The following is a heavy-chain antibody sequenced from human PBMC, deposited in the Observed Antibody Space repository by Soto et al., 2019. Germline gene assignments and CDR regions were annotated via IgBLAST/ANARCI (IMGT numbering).Heavy chain of an antibody. CDR3: VKERWGDFGDLNLPGY. CDR2: ISDDGSSK. Sequence: QVLLVESGGGVVQPGRSLRISCAVSGFTFSSFGMHWVRQAPGKGLEWVAVISDDGSSKHYADSLKGRFTISRDNSNNTLYLQMDSLGPEDTAVYYCVKERWGDFGDLNLPGYWGQGTLVTVSS. V-gene: IGHV3-30*18. J-gene: IGHJ4*02. CDR1: GFTFSSFG. D-gene: IGHD4-17*01.